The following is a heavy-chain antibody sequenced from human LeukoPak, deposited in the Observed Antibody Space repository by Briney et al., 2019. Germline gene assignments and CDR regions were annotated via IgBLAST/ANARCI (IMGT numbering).Heavy chain of an antibody. CDR3: ARVRDTSTGIAVAYDAFDI. D-gene: IGHD6-19*01. CDR1: GYTFTGYY. CDR2: INPNSGGT. V-gene: IGHV1-2*02. Sequence: PSVTVSCKASGYTFTGYYMHWVRQAPAQGLEWMGWINPNSGGTNYAQKFQGRVTMTRDTSLSTAYMELSMLTSDDTAVYYCARVRDTSTGIAVAYDAFDIWGQGTMVTGSS. J-gene: IGHJ3*02.